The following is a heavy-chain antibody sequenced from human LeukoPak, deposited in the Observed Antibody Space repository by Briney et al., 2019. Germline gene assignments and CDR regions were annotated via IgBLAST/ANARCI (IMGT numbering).Heavy chain of an antibody. CDR3: AKDTAGYCSGGSCYPYYFGY. J-gene: IGHJ4*02. D-gene: IGHD2-15*01. Sequence: GGSLRLSCAASGFTFSDYGIHWVRQAPGKGLEWVAVMSYDVSNKYYADSVKGRFTISRDNSKNTLYLQMNSLRTEDTAVYYCAKDTAGYCSGGSCYPYYFGYWGQGTLVTVSS. CDR2: MSYDVSNK. CDR1: GFTFSDYG. V-gene: IGHV3-30*18.